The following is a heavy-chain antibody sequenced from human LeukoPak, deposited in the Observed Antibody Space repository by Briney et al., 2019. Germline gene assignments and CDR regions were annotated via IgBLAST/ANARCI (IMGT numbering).Heavy chain of an antibody. D-gene: IGHD3-16*02. V-gene: IGHV3-23*01. CDR2: ISGSGGST. CDR1: GFTFSSYA. CDR3: AKGTELTYYDYVWGSYRLVPFDY. J-gene: IGHJ4*02. Sequence: GGSLRLSCAASGFTFSSYAMSWVRQAPGKGLEWVSAISGSGGSTYYADSVKGRFTIPRDNSKNTLYLQMNSLRVEDTAVYYCAKGTELTYYDYVWGSYRLVPFDYWGQGTLVTVSS.